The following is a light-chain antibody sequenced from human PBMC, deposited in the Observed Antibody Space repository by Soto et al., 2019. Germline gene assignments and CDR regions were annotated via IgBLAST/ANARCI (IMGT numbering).Light chain of an antibody. CDR2: DVS. J-gene: IGLJ1*01. CDR1: SSDVGGSNY. CDR3: SSYTSSSYV. Sequence: QSALTQPASVSGSPGQSITISCTGTSSDVGGSNYVSWYQQHPGKAPKLMIYDVSHRPSGVSNRFSGSKSGNTASLTISGLQAEDEADYYSSSYTSSSYVFGTGTKLTVL. V-gene: IGLV2-14*03.